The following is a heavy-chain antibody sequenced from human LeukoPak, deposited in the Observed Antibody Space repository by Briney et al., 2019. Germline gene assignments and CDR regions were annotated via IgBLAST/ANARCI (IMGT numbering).Heavy chain of an antibody. D-gene: IGHD1-1*01. V-gene: IGHV4-59*01. J-gene: IGHJ6*02. CDR1: VGSISSYY. CDR3: ARDRTGTTYYYGMDV. CDR2: IYYSGST. Sequence: SETLSLTCTVSVGSISSYYWSWIRQPPGKGLEWIGYIYYSGSTNYNPSLKSRVTISVDTSKNQFSPKLSSVTAADTAVYYCARDRTGTTYYYGMDVWGQGATVTVSS.